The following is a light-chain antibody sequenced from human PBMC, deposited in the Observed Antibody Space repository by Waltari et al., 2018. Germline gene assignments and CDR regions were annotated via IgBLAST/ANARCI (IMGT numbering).Light chain of an antibody. Sequence: EVVLTQSPATLSLSPGETATLSCRASQSVGDSLAWYQQKPGPPPRPLISFASTRATGVPARFSASGSGTDFTLTISSLEPDDFAVYYCQQRNNWPPMTFGQGTRLEI. V-gene: IGKV3-11*01. CDR3: QQRNNWPPMT. J-gene: IGKJ5*01. CDR2: FAS. CDR1: QSVGDS.